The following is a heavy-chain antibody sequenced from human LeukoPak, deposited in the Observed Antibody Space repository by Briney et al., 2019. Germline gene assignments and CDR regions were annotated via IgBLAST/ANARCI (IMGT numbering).Heavy chain of an antibody. CDR2: INWNGGST. D-gene: IGHD6-19*01. J-gene: IGHJ6*03. CDR3: ARAVAGTYSYYMDV. V-gene: IGHV3-20*01. Sequence: GGSLRLSCAASGFTFDDYGMSWVRQAPGKGLEWVSGINWNGGSTGYADSVKGRFTISRDNAKNSLYLQMNSLRAEDTALYHCARAVAGTYSYYMDVWGKGTTVTISS. CDR1: GFTFDDYG.